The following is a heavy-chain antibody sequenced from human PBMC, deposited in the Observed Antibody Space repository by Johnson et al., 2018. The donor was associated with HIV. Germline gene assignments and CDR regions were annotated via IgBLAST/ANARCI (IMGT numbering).Heavy chain of an antibody. CDR3: AKASGSVDTAMVEAFDI. D-gene: IGHD5-18*01. J-gene: IGHJ3*02. V-gene: IGHV3-30*18. CDR2: ISYDGSNK. Sequence: QVQLVESGGGVVQPEKSLRLSCAASGFTFSSYGIHWVRQAPGKGLEWVAVISYDGSNKYYADSVKGRFTISRDNSKNTLYLQMNSLRAEDTAVYYCAKASGSVDTAMVEAFDICGQGTMVTVSS. CDR1: GFTFSSYG.